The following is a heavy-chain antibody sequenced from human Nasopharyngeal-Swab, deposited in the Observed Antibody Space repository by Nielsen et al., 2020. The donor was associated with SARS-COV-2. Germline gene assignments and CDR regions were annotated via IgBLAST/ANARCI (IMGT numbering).Heavy chain of an antibody. CDR1: GFTFSSYA. CDR3: ARKGADYYGSGGYYRDHRSYWYFDL. D-gene: IGHD3-22*01. CDR2: ISSDGSNK. J-gene: IGHJ2*01. V-gene: IGHV3-30-3*01. Sequence: GGSLRLSCAASGFTFSSYAMHWVRQAPGKGLEWVAFISSDGSNKYYADSVKGRFTISRDNARNTLYLEMSSLRVDDTAVYYCARKGADYYGSGGYYRDHRSYWYFDLWGRGTLVTVSS.